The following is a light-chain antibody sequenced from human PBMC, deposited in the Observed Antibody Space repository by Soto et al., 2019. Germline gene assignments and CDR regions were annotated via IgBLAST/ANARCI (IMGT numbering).Light chain of an antibody. V-gene: IGKV3-20*01. CDR1: QSVSGSS. CDR3: QQFGSSSWT. CDR2: GAS. J-gene: IGKJ1*01. Sequence: ESVLTQSPGTLSLSPGEKATLSSRASQSVSGSSLAWYQQKPGQAPRLLIYGASSRATGIPDRFSGSGSGTDFTLTVSRLEPEDFAVYYCQQFGSSSWTFGQGTKVEIK.